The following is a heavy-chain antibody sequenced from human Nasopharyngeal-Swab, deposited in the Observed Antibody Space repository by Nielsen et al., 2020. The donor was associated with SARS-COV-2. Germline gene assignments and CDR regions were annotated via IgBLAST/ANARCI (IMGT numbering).Heavy chain of an antibody. J-gene: IGHJ4*02. CDR2: INTDGRFT. V-gene: IGHV3-74*01. D-gene: IGHD6-19*01. CDR3: ARGGDSGLGH. CDR1: GFTLTSYW. Sequence: GESLKISCAASGFTLTSYWMHWVRQVPGKGLMWVSHINTDGRFTYYVDSVKGRFTISRDIAKNTLYLQMHSLRVEDTAVYYCARGGDSGLGHWGQGTLVTVSS.